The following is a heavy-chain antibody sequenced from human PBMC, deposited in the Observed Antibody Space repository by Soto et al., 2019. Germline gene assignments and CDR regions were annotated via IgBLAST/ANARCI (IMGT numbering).Heavy chain of an antibody. V-gene: IGHV3-23*01. CDR2: ISGSGGST. CDR1: GFTFSSYA. CDR3: AKDPSSFYRQLDWFDP. Sequence: GESVKISCAASGFTFSSYAMSWVRQAPWKGLEWVSAISGSGGSTYYADSVKGRFTISRDNSKNTLYLQMNSLRAEDTAVYYCAKDPSSFYRQLDWFDPWGQGTLVTVSS. D-gene: IGHD5-18*01. J-gene: IGHJ5*02.